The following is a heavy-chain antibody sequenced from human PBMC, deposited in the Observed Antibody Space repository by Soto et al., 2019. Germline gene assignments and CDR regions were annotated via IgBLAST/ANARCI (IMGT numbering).Heavy chain of an antibody. D-gene: IGHD2-2*01. CDR2: ISYDGSNK. V-gene: IGHV3-30-3*01. CDR1: GFTFSSYA. J-gene: IGHJ5*02. CDR3: AREVRYCISTSCQTRPGGWFDP. Sequence: QVQLVESGGGVVQPGRSLRLSCAASGFTFSSYAMHWVRQAPGKGLEWVAVISYDGSNKYYADSVKGRFTISRDNSKNPLYLQMNSLRAEDTAVYYCAREVRYCISTSCQTRPGGWFDPWGQGTLVTVSS.